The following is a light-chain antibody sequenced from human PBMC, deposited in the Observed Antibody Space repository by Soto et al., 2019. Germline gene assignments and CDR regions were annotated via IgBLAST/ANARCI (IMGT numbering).Light chain of an antibody. CDR2: AAS. CDR1: QNIKKY. V-gene: IGKV1-39*01. Sequence: DIQMTQSPSSLCASVGDRVTITCRTSQNIKKYLNWYQQKPGKVPNLLIYAASSLQSGAPSRFSGSGSGTDFSLTISSLQPEDFATYYCQQSYRSPPTFGQGTKVDIK. CDR3: QQSYRSPPT. J-gene: IGKJ1*01.